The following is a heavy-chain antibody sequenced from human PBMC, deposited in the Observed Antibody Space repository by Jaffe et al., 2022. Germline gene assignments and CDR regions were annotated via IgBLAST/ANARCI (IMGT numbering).Heavy chain of an antibody. J-gene: IGHJ6*03. CDR2: ISSSSSYI. CDR1: GFTFSSYS. V-gene: IGHV3-21*01. D-gene: IGHD3-3*01. Sequence: EVQLVESGGGLVKPGGSLRLSCAASGFTFSSYSMNWVRQAPGKGLEWVSSISSSSSYIYYADSVKGRFTISRDNAKNSLYLQMNSLRAEDTAVYYCARGAGSRFLEWLPSSSYYYYYYMDVWGKGTTVTVSS. CDR3: ARGAGSRFLEWLPSSSYYYYYYMDV.